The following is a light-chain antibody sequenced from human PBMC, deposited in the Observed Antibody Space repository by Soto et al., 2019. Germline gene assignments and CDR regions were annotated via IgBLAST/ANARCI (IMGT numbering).Light chain of an antibody. CDR2: GTV. J-gene: IGKJ1*01. Sequence: DIQMTQSPSSLSASVGDRVTITCRASQSISSYLNWYQQKPGKAPKLLIYGTVSLQSEVPSRFSGSGSGTDFALPISSLQPEDVATYYCQQSYSTPQTFGQGTEVEIK. V-gene: IGKV1-39*01. CDR1: QSISSY. CDR3: QQSYSTPQT.